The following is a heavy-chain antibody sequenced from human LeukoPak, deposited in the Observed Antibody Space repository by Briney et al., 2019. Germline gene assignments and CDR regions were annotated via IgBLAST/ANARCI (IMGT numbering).Heavy chain of an antibody. CDR3: ARGPLVRVNY. Sequence: GGSLRLSCAASGFTFDDYGLSWVRQAPGRGLEWVSGINWNGGSTGYADSVKGRFTISRDNAKKSLYLQMNSLRAEDTAVYYCARGPLVRVNYWGQGTLVTVSS. V-gene: IGHV3-20*04. J-gene: IGHJ4*02. CDR1: GFTFDDYG. D-gene: IGHD6-6*01. CDR2: INWNGGST.